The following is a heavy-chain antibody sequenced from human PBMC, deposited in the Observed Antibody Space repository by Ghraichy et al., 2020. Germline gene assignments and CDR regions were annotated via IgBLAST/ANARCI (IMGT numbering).Heavy chain of an antibody. CDR1: GGSISSYY. D-gene: IGHD3-3*01. V-gene: IGHV4-59*08. CDR2: IYYSGST. J-gene: IGHJ6*02. CDR3: ARHSTRPVTIFGVVTQRRHYYYYGMDV. Sequence: SETLSLTCTVSGGSISSYYWSWIRQPPGKGLEWIGYIYYSGSTNYNPSLKSRVTISVDTSKNQFSLKLSSVTAADTAVYYCARHSTRPVTIFGVVTQRRHYYYYGMDVWGQGTTVTVSS.